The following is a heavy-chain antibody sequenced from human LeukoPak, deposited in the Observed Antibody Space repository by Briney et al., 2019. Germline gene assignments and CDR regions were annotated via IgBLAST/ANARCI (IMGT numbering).Heavy chain of an antibody. D-gene: IGHD2/OR15-2a*01. CDR3: ARDVSHRHLDY. CDR1: GLTVSSNY. Sequence: GGSLRLSCAASGLTVSSNYMSWVRQAPGKGLEWGSVIYVDGSTYYADSVKGRFTISRDNSNTTLYLQMNSLRADDTAVYYCARDVSHRHLDYWGQGTLVTVSS. V-gene: IGHV3-66*01. CDR2: IYVDGST. J-gene: IGHJ4*02.